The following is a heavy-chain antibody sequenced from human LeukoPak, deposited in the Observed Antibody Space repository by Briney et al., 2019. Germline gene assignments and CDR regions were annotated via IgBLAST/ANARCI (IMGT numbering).Heavy chain of an antibody. CDR2: ISSSGSTI. Sequence: GGSLRLSCAASGFTFSDYYMSWIRQAPGKGLEWVSYISSSGSTIYYADSVKGRFTISRDNAKNSPYLQMNSLRAEDTAVYYCASKLSSSGYYYGRFDYWGQGTLVTVSS. D-gene: IGHD3-22*01. CDR1: GFTFSDYY. J-gene: IGHJ4*02. CDR3: ASKLSSSGYYYGRFDY. V-gene: IGHV3-11*04.